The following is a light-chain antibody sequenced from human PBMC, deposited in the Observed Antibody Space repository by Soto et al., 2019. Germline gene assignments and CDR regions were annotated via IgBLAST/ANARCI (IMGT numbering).Light chain of an antibody. CDR3: QVYGTTPRWPYC. CDR2: ADS. V-gene: IGLV1-40*01. CDR1: SSNIGAGKD. J-gene: IGLJ1*01. Sequence: QSVLTQPPSVSGAPGQRVTISCTGSSSNIGAGKDVNWFRQLPGTAPKLLIYADSSRPSGVPDRFSGSKSGSSASLAITGPQVEEGGEYFRQVYGTTPRWPYCFRTGTKGTVL.